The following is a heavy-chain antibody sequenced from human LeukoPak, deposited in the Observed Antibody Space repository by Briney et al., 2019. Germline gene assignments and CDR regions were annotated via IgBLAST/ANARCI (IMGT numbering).Heavy chain of an antibody. CDR3: AKGGQLWFLVPYYFDY. D-gene: IGHD5-18*01. J-gene: IGHJ4*02. Sequence: PGRSLRLSCAASGFTFSSYGMHWVRQAPGKGLEWVAVISYDGSNKCYADSVKGRFTISRDNSKNTLYLQMNSLRAEDTAVYYCAKGGQLWFLVPYYFDYWGQGTLVTVSS. CDR2: ISYDGSNK. V-gene: IGHV3-30*18. CDR1: GFTFSSYG.